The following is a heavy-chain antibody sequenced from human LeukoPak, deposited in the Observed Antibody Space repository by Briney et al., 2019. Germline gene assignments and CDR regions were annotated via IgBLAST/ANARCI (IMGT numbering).Heavy chain of an antibody. Sequence: SETLSLTCTVSGGSMSSYYWSWIRQPPGKGLEWIGYIYYSGSTNYNPSLKSRVTISVDTSKNQFSLKLSSVTAADTAVYYCARHWIAAAGQGDAFDIWGQGTMVTVSS. J-gene: IGHJ3*02. CDR2: IYYSGST. D-gene: IGHD6-13*01. CDR3: ARHWIAAAGQGDAFDI. V-gene: IGHV4-59*08. CDR1: GGSMSSYY.